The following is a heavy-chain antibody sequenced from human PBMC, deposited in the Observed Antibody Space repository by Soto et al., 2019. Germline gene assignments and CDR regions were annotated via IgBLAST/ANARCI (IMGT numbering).Heavy chain of an antibody. D-gene: IGHD2-21*01. CDR1: GGSLTDHY. CDR3: ARGNDWKSSTFDI. CDR2: VYYSGGT. Sequence: QVQLQESGPGLVKPSETLSLTCTVAGGSLTDHYWNWFRQSPGKGLHWIGYVYYSGGTNYNPSLKSRVTMSVDTSKNQFSLNLRSVTAAVTAVYYCARGNDWKSSTFDIWGQGTMVSVPS. V-gene: IGHV4-59*11. J-gene: IGHJ3*02.